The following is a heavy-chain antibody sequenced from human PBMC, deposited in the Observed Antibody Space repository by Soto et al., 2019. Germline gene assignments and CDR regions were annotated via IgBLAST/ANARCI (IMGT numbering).Heavy chain of an antibody. D-gene: IGHD4-17*01. Sequence: CDTCGVEEGSSSGFYWSCIRQNTGKGLEWIGEINHSGSTNYNPSLKSRVSLSVDMSKNQLSLKLSSVTAADTAVYYCVSRVALATTVRDGLAIWGNGTTDPVSP. CDR2: INHSGST. J-gene: IGHJ6*04. CDR3: VSRVALATTVRDGLAI. V-gene: IGHV4-34*01. CDR1: EGSSSGFY.